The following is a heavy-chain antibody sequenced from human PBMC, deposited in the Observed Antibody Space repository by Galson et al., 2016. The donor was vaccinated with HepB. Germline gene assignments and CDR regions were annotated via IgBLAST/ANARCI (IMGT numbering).Heavy chain of an antibody. Sequence: SETLSLTCSVSGGSVSSGSHYWSWIRQPPGMALEWIGHIYYSGGTNYNPSLQSRLPMSVDMSKNQFSLKLTSVTTADTALYFCARAQCLEMTRGRGDVFDIWGPGTMVSVSS. D-gene: IGHD1-1*01. V-gene: IGHV4-61*01. J-gene: IGHJ3*02. CDR3: ARAQCLEMTRGRGDVFDI. CDR2: IYYSGGT. CDR1: GGSVSSGSHY.